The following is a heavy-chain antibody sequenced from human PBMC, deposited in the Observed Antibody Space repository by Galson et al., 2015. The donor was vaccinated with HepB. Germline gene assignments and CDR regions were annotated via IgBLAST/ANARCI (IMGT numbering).Heavy chain of an antibody. Sequence: SLRLSCAASEFTFSGSAIHWVRQASGKGLEWVGRIRSKASSHATAYAASLKGRFTISRDDSKNTAYLHMNRLKTEDTAVYYCTRLGDFSGYSSSWGQGTLVTVSS. CDR1: EFTFSGSA. D-gene: IGHD2-2*01. V-gene: IGHV3-73*01. CDR3: TRLGDFSGYSSS. CDR2: IRSKASSHAT. J-gene: IGHJ4*02.